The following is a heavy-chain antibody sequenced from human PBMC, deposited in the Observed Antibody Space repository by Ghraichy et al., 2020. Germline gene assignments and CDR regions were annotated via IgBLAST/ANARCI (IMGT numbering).Heavy chain of an antibody. CDR3: ARAIYDSSGYYYEDY. V-gene: IGHV4-30-2*01. CDR1: GGSISSGAYS. CDR2: MHHSGST. D-gene: IGHD3-22*01. J-gene: IGHJ4*02. Sequence: SETLSLTCAVSGGSISSGAYSWSWIRQPPGKGLEWIGYMHHSGSTYYNPSLKSRVTISVDRSKNHFSLKLSSVTAADTAVYYCARAIYDSSGYYYEDYWGQGTLVTVSS.